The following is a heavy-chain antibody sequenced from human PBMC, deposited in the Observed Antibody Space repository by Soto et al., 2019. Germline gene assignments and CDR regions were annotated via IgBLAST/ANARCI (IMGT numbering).Heavy chain of an antibody. D-gene: IGHD2-15*01. V-gene: IGHV3-15*01. CDR3: ATDRLLVAAASDF. Sequence: GGSLRLSCAAYGFSFSNAWMSWVRQAPGKGLEWVGRIKTKGDGGTTDYAETVKGRFTISRDDSKNMLYLHMNSLKTADTAVYYCATDRLLVAAASDFWGQGTLVTVSS. CDR1: GFSFSNAW. J-gene: IGHJ4*02. CDR2: IKTKGDGGTT.